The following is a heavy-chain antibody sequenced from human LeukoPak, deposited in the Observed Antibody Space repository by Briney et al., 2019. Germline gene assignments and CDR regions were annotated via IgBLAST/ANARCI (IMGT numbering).Heavy chain of an antibody. J-gene: IGHJ4*02. V-gene: IGHV1-18*01. CDR2: ISAYNGNT. D-gene: IGHD3-9*01. Sequence: ASVKVSCKASGYTFSSYYGISWVRQAPGQGLEWMGWISAYNGNTNYAQKLQGRVTMTTDTSTSTAYMELRSLRSDDTAVYYCARDWFVLRYFDWLPPPAARPRFDYWGQGTLVTVSS. CDR1: GYTFSSYYG. CDR3: ARDWFVLRYFDWLPPPAARPRFDY.